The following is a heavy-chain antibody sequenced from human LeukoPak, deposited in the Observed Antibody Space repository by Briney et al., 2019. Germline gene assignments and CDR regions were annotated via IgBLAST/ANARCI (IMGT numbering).Heavy chain of an antibody. V-gene: IGHV3-30-3*01. CDR1: GFTFSSYA. CDR3: ARSSSWYQDLDY. Sequence: PGGSLRLSCAASGFTFSSYAMHWVRQAPGKGLEWVAVISYDGSNKYYADSVKGRFTISRDNSKNTLYLQMNSLRAEDTAVYYCARSSSWYQDLDYWGQGTLVTVSS. CDR2: ISYDGSNK. D-gene: IGHD6-13*01. J-gene: IGHJ4*02.